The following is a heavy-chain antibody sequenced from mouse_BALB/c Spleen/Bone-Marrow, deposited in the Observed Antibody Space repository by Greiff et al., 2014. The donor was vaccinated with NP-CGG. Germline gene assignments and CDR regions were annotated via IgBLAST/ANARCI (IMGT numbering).Heavy chain of an antibody. CDR3: VRDSSGYFDY. D-gene: IGHD3-1*01. J-gene: IGHJ2*01. V-gene: IGHV5-9-4*01. Sequence: EVQLVESGGGLVKPGGSLKLSCAASGFTFSYYAMSWVRRSPEKRLEWVAEISSGGSYTYYPDTVTGRFTISRDNAKNTLYLERSSLRSEDTAMYYCVRDSSGYFDYWGQGTTLTVSS. CDR1: GFTFSYYA. CDR2: ISSGGSYT.